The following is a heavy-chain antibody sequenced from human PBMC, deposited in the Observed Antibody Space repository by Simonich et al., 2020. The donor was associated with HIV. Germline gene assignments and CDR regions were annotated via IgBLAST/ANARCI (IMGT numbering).Heavy chain of an antibody. J-gene: IGHJ6*03. Sequence: VQLVESGGGVVQPGRSMRLSCAASGFTFSSYWRHWVRQAPGKGRGWCARTTSDGSSTSYSDSVKCRFTIARNNAKNTLYLQMNSLRTEDTAVYYCARDVAATYYYYYYMDVWGKGTTVTVSS. CDR3: ARDVAATYYYYYYMDV. D-gene: IGHD2-15*01. V-gene: IGHV3-74*01. CDR1: GFTFSSYW. CDR2: TTSDGSST.